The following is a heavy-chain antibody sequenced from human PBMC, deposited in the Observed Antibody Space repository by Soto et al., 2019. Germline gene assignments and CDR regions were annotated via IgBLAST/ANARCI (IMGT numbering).Heavy chain of an antibody. D-gene: IGHD3-3*01. V-gene: IGHV1-46*01. J-gene: IGHJ5*02. CDR2: INPSGGST. Sequence: QVQLVQSGAEVKKPGASVKVSCKASGYTFTSYYMHWVRQAPGQGLEWMGIINPSGGSTSYAQKFQGRVTMTRDTSTSTVYMELSSLRSEDTAVYYCARGVRFLEWSGGWFDPWGQGTLVTVSS. CDR1: GYTFTSYY. CDR3: ARGVRFLEWSGGWFDP.